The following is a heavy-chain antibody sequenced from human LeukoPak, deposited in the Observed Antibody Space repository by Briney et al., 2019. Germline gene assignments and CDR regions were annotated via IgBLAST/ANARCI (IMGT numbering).Heavy chain of an antibody. V-gene: IGHV3-11*03. CDR3: ARYHSYCGGDCPLDY. J-gene: IGHJ4*02. CDR2: ISSSSSYT. CDR1: GFTFSDYY. D-gene: IGHD2-21*02. Sequence: GGSLILSCAASGFTFSDYYMSWIRQAPGKGLEWVSYISSSSSYTNYADSVKGRLTISRDNAKNSLYLQMNSLRAEDTAVYYCARYHSYCGGDCPLDYWGQGTLVTVSS.